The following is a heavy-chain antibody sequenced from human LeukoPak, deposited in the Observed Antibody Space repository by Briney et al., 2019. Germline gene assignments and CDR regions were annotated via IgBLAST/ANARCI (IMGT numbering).Heavy chain of an antibody. CDR1: GFTFSSYE. CDR3: ASVPAATTDV. J-gene: IGHJ6*04. V-gene: IGHV3-48*03. D-gene: IGHD2-2*01. CDR2: ISSSGSTI. Sequence: GGSLRLSCAASGFTFSSYEMNWVRQAPGKGLEWVSYISSSGSTIYYADSVKGRFTISRDNAKSSLYLQMNSLRAEDTAVYYCASVPAATTDVWGKGTTVTVSS.